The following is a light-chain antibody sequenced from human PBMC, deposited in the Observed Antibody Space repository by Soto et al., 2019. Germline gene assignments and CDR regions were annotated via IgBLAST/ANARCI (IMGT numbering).Light chain of an antibody. CDR2: LNSDGSH. CDR3: QTWGTGLWV. J-gene: IGLJ3*02. Sequence: QSVLTQSPSASASLGASVKLTCTLSSGHSNYAIAWHRQQPEKGPRYLMKLNSDGSHSKGDGIPDRFSGSSSGAERYLTISSLQSEDEADYYCQTWGTGLWVFGGGTQLTVL. V-gene: IGLV4-69*01. CDR1: SGHSNYA.